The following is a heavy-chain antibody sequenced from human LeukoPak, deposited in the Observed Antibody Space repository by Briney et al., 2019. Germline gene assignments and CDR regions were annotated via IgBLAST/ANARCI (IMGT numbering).Heavy chain of an antibody. D-gene: IGHD3-9*01. CDR3: AKGKWGLTINNFDV. CDR2: IRYDGNAQ. V-gene: IGHV3-30*02. Sequence: GGSLRLSCGASGFTFNHYGMHWVRQAPGKGLEWVAFIRYDGNAQFYADSVRGRFTISRDNSKDTLSLQMNSLRAEDTAVYYCAKGKWGLTINNFDVWGQGTMVTVSS. CDR1: GFTFNHYG. J-gene: IGHJ3*01.